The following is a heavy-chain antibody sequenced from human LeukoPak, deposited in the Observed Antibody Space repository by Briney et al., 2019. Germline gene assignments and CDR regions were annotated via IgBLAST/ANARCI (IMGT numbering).Heavy chain of an antibody. Sequence: PGGSLRLSCAASGFTFSSYGMHGVRQAPGKGLEWVAFIRYDGSNKYYADSVKGRFTISRDNSKNTLYLQMNSLRAEDTAVYYCAKLVLRYFDWLMDYWGQGTLVTVSS. V-gene: IGHV3-30*02. CDR1: GFTFSSYG. CDR3: AKLVLRYFDWLMDY. CDR2: IRYDGSNK. D-gene: IGHD3-9*01. J-gene: IGHJ4*02.